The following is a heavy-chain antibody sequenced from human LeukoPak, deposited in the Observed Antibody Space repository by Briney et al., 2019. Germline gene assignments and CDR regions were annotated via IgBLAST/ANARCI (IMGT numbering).Heavy chain of an antibody. CDR2: ISSNGGST. D-gene: IGHD4-23*01. J-gene: IGHJ4*02. V-gene: IGHV3-64*01. CDR3: VRDYGDNLIDY. CDR1: GFTFSSYA. Sequence: GGSLRLSCAASGFTFSSYAMHWVRQAPGKGLEYVSAISSNGGSTYYANSVKGRFTISRDNSKNTLYLQMGSLRAEDMAVYYCVRDYGDNLIDYWGQGTLVTVSS.